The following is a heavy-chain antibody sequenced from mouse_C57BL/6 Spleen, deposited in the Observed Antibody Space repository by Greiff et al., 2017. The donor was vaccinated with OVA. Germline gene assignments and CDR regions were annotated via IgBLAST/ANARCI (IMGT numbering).Heavy chain of an antibody. V-gene: IGHV2-9*01. Sequence: VKLMESGPGLVAPSQSLSLTCTVSGFSLTSYCVEWVRQPPGNGLEWQGVILGGGGTNYNSALMSRLSIIKDDSNSQVFLKMNSLQTDDTAIYYCAKHTPFYGSYAMDYWGQGTSVTVSS. CDR3: AKHTPFYGSYAMDY. CDR1: GFSLTSYC. CDR2: ILGGGGT. D-gene: IGHD2-10*01. J-gene: IGHJ4*01.